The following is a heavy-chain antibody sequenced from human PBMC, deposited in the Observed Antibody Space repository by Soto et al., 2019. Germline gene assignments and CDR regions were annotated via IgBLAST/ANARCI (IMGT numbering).Heavy chain of an antibody. J-gene: IGHJ4*02. Sequence: GASVKVSCKASGGTFSSYTISWVRQAPGQGLEWMGWISPYHGNTNYAQKLQGRVTIATDTSTSTAYMELRSLRSDDTAVYYCARDQYDSFDYWGQGTLVTVSS. CDR3: ARDQYDSFDY. V-gene: IGHV1-18*01. CDR1: GGTFSSYT. CDR2: ISPYHGNT. D-gene: IGHD1-1*01.